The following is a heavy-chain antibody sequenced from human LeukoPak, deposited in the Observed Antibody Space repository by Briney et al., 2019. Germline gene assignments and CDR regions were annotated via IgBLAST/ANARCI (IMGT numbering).Heavy chain of an antibody. V-gene: IGHV3-53*01. Sequence: PGGSLRLSCAASGFTVSSNYMSWVRQAPGKGLEWVSVIYSGGSTYYADSVKGRFTISRDNSKNTLYLQMNSLRAEDTAVYYCARDVYDILTGYSDAFDIWGQGTMVTVSS. CDR3: ARDVYDILTGYSDAFDI. D-gene: IGHD3-9*01. J-gene: IGHJ3*02. CDR1: GFTVSSNY. CDR2: IYSGGST.